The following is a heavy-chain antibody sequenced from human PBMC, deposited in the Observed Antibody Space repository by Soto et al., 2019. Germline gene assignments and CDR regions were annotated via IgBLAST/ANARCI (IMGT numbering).Heavy chain of an antibody. CDR2: VKSKADGGTA. CDR1: GFSITSTW. V-gene: IGHV3-15*07. Sequence: EVQLVESGGGLVQPGGSLRLACAAAGFSITSTWMHWVRQAPGKWLEWVGRVKSKADGGTADYAAPVKGRFTVSRDDSKNTQYLQMNSLKMEDTAVYYCNSYPDFWDGHTPLWGQGTLVTVSS. J-gene: IGHJ4*02. D-gene: IGHD3-3*01. CDR3: NSYPDFWDGHTPL.